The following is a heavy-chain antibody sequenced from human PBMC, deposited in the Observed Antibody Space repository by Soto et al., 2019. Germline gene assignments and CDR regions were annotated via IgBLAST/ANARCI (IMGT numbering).Heavy chain of an antibody. V-gene: IGHV3-74*01. CDR1: GFTFSSYW. D-gene: IGHD1-7*01. J-gene: IGHJ6*03. CDR2: INSDGSST. CDR3: EGAGELLPPYYYYRAV. Sequence: EVQLVESGGGLVQPGGSLRLSCAASGFTFSSYWMHWVRQAPGKGLVWVSRINSDGSSTSYADSVKGRFTISRDNAKKPLYLKMNSGGPEDGVVYYGEGAGELLPPYYYYRAVGEKGTTVPLPS.